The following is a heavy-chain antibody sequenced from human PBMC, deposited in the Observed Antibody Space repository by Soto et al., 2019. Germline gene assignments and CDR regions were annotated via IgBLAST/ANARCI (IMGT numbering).Heavy chain of an antibody. CDR2: ISSDGSDK. D-gene: IGHD6-13*01. Sequence: QVQLVESGGGVVQPGTSLRLSCAASGFTFNNYGIHWVRQAPGTGLEWVAAISSDGSDKYYADSVKGRLTISRDNSKNTVYLQMDSLRAEDTAVYYCAKDQGIAASHGIDWGQGTMVTVSS. CDR3: AKDQGIAASHGID. CDR1: GFTFNNYG. J-gene: IGHJ3*01. V-gene: IGHV3-30*18.